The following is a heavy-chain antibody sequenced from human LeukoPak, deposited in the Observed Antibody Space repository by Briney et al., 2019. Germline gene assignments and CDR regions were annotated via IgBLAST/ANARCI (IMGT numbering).Heavy chain of an antibody. V-gene: IGHV3-66*01. CDR1: GFTVSNNY. CDR2: IYTGGST. J-gene: IGHJ3*02. CDR3: ARRKDSSGSGAFDI. Sequence: GGSLRLSCAAYGFTVSNNYMSWVRQAPGKGLEWVSVIYTGGSTYYADSVKDRFTISRDNSKNTLYLQMNSLRAEDTAVYYCARRKDSSGSGAFDIWGQGTMVTVSS. D-gene: IGHD6-19*01.